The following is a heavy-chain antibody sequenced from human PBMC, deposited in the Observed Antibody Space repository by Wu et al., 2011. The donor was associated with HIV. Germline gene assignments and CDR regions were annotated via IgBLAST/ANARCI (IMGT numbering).Heavy chain of an antibody. D-gene: IGHD3-10*01. V-gene: IGHV1-18*01. CDR2: ISADNGDT. CDR3: ARDRHPMVGPWYYYYYMDV. J-gene: IGHJ6*03. Sequence: QLVQSGAEVQKPGASVKVSCKTSGYTFTSYGISWVRQAPGQGLEWMGWISADNGDTNYAQKLQGRVTMTTDTSTSTAYMELRSLRFDDTAVYYCARDRHPMVGPWYYYYYMDVWGKGTTVTVSS. CDR1: GYTFTSYG.